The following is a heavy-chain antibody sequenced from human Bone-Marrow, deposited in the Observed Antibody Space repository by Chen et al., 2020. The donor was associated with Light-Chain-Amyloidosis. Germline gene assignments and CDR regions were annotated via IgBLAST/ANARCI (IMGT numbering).Heavy chain of an antibody. CDR3: ARVGSYDSSGYYFYYFDY. D-gene: IGHD3-22*01. V-gene: IGHV3-48*03. CDR1: GFTFSSYE. J-gene: IGHJ4*02. Sequence: EVQLVESGGGLVQPGGSLRLSCAASGFTFSSYEMNWVRQAPGKGMEWVSFISSSGSTIYYADAVKGGFTISRDNAKNSLYLQMNSLRAEDTAVYYCARVGSYDSSGYYFYYFDYWGQGTLVTVSS. CDR2: ISSSGSTI.